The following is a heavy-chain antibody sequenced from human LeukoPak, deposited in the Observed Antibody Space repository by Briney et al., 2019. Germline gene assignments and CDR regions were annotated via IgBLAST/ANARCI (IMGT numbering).Heavy chain of an antibody. D-gene: IGHD3-22*01. CDR3: TTSYYYDSPDY. CDR1: GGSISSTSYY. V-gene: IGHV4-39*01. J-gene: IGHJ4*02. CDR2: IYYSWDT. Sequence: SETLSLTCTASGGSISSTSYYWGWIRQPPGKGLEWIGSIYYSWDTYYNPSLKSRVTISVDTSKNQFSLKLSSVTAADTAVYCATTSYYYDSPDYWGQGTLVTVSS.